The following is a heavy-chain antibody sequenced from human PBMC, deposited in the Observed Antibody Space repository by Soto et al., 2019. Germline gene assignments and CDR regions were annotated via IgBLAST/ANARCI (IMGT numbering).Heavy chain of an antibody. CDR1: GFTFSSYG. Sequence: QVQLVESGGGVVQPGRSLRLSCAASGFTFSSYGMHWVRQAPGKGLEWVAVIWYDGSNKYYADSVKGRFTISRDNSKKTLYLQMNSLRAEDTAVYYCAREARIQLWLGGGIDYWGQGTLVTVSS. D-gene: IGHD5-18*01. J-gene: IGHJ4*02. V-gene: IGHV3-33*01. CDR3: AREARIQLWLGGGIDY. CDR2: IWYDGSNK.